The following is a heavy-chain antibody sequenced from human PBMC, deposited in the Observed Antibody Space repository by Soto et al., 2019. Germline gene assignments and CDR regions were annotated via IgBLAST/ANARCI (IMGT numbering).Heavy chain of an antibody. CDR2: ISGSGGST. CDR1: GFTFSSYA. Sequence: GGSLRLSCAASGFTFSSYAMSWVRQAPGKGLEWVSAISGSGGSTYYADSVKGRFTISRDNSKNTLYLQMNSLRAEDTAVYYCAKDMGSGSFLAGWFDPWGQGTLVTVSS. J-gene: IGHJ5*02. V-gene: IGHV3-23*01. CDR3: AKDMGSGSFLAGWFDP. D-gene: IGHD3-10*01.